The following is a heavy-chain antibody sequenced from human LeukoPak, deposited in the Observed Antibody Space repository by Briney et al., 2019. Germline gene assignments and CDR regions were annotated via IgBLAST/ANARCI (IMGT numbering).Heavy chain of an antibody. CDR2: IVPIFGTA. CDR3: ARNRIAAAQYDY. J-gene: IGHJ4*02. V-gene: IGHV1-69*05. Sequence: SVKVSCKASGGTFSSYAISWVRQAPGQGLEWMGGIVPIFGTANYAQKFQGRVTITTDESTSTAYMELSSLRSEDTAVYYCARNRIAAAQYDYWGQGTLVTVSS. D-gene: IGHD6-13*01. CDR1: GGTFSSYA.